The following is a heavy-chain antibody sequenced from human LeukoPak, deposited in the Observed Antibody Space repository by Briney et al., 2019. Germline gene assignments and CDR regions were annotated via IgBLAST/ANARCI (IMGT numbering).Heavy chain of an antibody. V-gene: IGHV3-33*01. CDR3: ARGDIIAAAGIGGY. J-gene: IGHJ4*02. CDR2: IWYDGSNK. CDR1: GFTFSGYG. D-gene: IGHD6-13*01. Sequence: GSLRLSCAASGFTFSGYGMHWVRQAPGKGLEWVAVIWYDGSNKYYADSVKGRFTISRDNSKNTLYLQMNSLRAEDTAVYYCARGDIIAAAGIGGYWGQGTLVTVSS.